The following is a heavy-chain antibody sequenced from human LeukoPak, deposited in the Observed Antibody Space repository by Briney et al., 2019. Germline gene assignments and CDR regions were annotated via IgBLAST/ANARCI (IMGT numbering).Heavy chain of an antibody. CDR2: ISRRSSIT. CDR1: VFTFISYS. V-gene: IGHV3-48*04. CDR3: ARDLWYSGSRAPPRAFDI. Sequence: PGVSLRLSCAASVFTFISYSINWVRQSPGKVLEWVSYISRRSSITYYVDPVKGRFTVSRDNAKNSVYLQMNSLRAEATAVYYCARDLWYSGSRAPPRAFDIWGQGTMVTVSS. D-gene: IGHD1-26*01. J-gene: IGHJ3*02.